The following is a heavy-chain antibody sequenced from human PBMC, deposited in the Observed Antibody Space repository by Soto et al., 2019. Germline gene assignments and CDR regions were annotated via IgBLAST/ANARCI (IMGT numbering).Heavy chain of an antibody. Sequence: GGSLRLSCAASGFTFSSYAMHWVRQAPGKGLGWVAVVSYDGNNKYYADSVKGRFTISRDNSKNTLYLHINSLRTEDTAVYFCARGSSSAYSSFAYWGQGTLVTVSS. V-gene: IGHV3-30-3*01. CDR3: ARGSSSAYSSFAY. CDR1: GFTFSSYA. D-gene: IGHD3-22*01. CDR2: VSYDGNNK. J-gene: IGHJ4*02.